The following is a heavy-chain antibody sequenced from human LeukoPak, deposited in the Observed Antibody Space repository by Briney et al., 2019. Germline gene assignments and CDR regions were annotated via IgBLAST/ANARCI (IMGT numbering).Heavy chain of an antibody. J-gene: IGHJ3*02. Sequence: SETLSLTCAVYGGSFSGYYWSWIRQPPGKGLEWIGEINHSGSTNYNPSLKSRVTISVDTSKNQFSLKLSSVTAADTAVYYCARVAVTGTTYAFDIWGQGTMVTVSS. CDR2: INHSGST. V-gene: IGHV4-34*01. D-gene: IGHD1-20*01. CDR1: GGSFSGYY. CDR3: ARVAVTGTTYAFDI.